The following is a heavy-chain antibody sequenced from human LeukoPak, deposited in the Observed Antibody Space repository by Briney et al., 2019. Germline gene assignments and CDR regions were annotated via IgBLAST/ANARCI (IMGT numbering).Heavy chain of an antibody. CDR2: ISSSGSTI. CDR3: ARGDSRLNDYGGPGY. D-gene: IGHD4-23*01. Sequence: PGGSLRLSCAASGFTFSSYETNWVRQAPGKGLEWVSYISSSGSTIYYADSVKGRFTISRDNAKNSLYLQMNSLRAEDTAVYYCARGDSRLNDYGGPGYWGQGTLVTVSS. V-gene: IGHV3-48*03. CDR1: GFTFSSYE. J-gene: IGHJ4*02.